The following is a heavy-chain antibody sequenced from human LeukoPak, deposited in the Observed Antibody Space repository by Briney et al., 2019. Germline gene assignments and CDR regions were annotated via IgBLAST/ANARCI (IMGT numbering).Heavy chain of an antibody. D-gene: IGHD3-22*01. J-gene: IGHJ4*02. CDR2: INHSGST. CDR3: ARSPRASYYYDSSGYLDY. CDR1: GGSFSGYY. V-gene: IGHV4-34*01. Sequence: SETLSLTCAVYGGSFSGYYWSWIRQPPGKGLEWIGEINHSGSTNYNPSLKSRVTISVNTSKNQFSLKLSSVTAADTAVYYCARSPRASYYYDSSGYLDYWGQGTLVTVSS.